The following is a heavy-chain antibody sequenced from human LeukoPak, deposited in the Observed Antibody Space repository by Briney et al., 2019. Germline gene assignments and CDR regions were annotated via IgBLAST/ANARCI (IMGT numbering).Heavy chain of an antibody. V-gene: IGHV4-4*07. CDR2: IYTSGST. D-gene: IGHD5-24*01. Sequence: SETLSLTRTVSCGSISSYYRSWIRQPAGKGLEWIGRIYTSGSTNYNPSLKSRVTMSVDTSKNQFSLKLSSVTAADTAVYYCAREDGYNSPYYWGQGTLVTVSS. J-gene: IGHJ4*02. CDR3: AREDGYNSPYY. CDR1: CGSISSYY.